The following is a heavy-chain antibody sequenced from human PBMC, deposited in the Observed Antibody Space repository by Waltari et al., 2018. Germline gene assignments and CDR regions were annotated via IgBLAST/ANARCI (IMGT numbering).Heavy chain of an antibody. CDR2: IYSGGRT. CDR3: ASVSRFDWLPSYFDY. V-gene: IGHV3-53*01. CDR1: GFTVSSNY. D-gene: IGHD3-9*01. Sequence: EVQLVASGGGLIQPGGSLRLSCAASGFTVSSNYMSWVRQAPGKGLEWVSVIYSGGRTYYADSVKGRFTISRDNSKNTLYLQMNSLRAEDTAVYYCASVSRFDWLPSYFDYWGQGTLVTVSS. J-gene: IGHJ4*02.